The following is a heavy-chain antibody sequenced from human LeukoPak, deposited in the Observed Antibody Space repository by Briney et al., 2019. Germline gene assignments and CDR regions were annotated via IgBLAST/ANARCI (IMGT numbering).Heavy chain of an antibody. CDR3: ARDIFSGSYAYYYGMDV. CDR2: IAYDGSNK. J-gene: IGHJ6*02. D-gene: IGHD1-26*01. CDR1: GFSFSTYA. V-gene: IGHV3-30-3*01. Sequence: GRSLRLSCVASGFSFSTYAVHWVRQAPGKGLEWVAIIAYDGSNKYYADSVKGRFTISRDNSKNTLYLQMNSLRVQDTAVYYCARDIFSGSYAYYYGMDVWGQGTTVTVSS.